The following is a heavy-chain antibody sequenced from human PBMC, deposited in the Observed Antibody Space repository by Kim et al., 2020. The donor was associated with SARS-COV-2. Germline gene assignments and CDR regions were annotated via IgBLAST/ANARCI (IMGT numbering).Heavy chain of an antibody. CDR1: GFTFSSYA. CDR3: AKCGDSSWYPDLWWFDP. D-gene: IGHD6-13*01. J-gene: IGHJ5*02. Sequence: GGSLRLSCAASGFTFSSYAMSWVRQAPGKGLEWVSAISGSGGSTYYADSVKGRFTISRDNSKNTLYLQMNSLRAEDTAVYYCAKCGDSSWYPDLWWFDPWGQGTLVTVSS. V-gene: IGHV3-23*01. CDR2: ISGSGGST.